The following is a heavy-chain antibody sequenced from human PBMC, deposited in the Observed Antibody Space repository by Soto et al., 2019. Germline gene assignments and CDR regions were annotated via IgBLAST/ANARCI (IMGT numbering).Heavy chain of an antibody. CDR1: GGTFSSYA. V-gene: IGHV1-69*13. CDR2: IIPIFGTA. Sequence: GASVKVSCKASGGTFSSYAISWVRQAPGQGLEWMGGIIPIFGTANYAQKFQGRVTITADESTSTAYMELSSLRSEDTAVYYCARVDFLAYCGGDCYSRPHYWGQGTLVTVSS. D-gene: IGHD2-21*02. J-gene: IGHJ4*02. CDR3: ARVDFLAYCGGDCYSRPHY.